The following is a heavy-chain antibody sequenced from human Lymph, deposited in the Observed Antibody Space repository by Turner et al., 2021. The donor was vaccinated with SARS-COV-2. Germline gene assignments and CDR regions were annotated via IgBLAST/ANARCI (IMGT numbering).Heavy chain of an antibody. D-gene: IGHD2-21*01. CDR2: INHSGST. J-gene: IGHJ5*02. V-gene: IGHV4-34*01. Sequence: VQLQQWAPDLLKPSEPLSLTGAAYGGSFNGYYWSWIRQPPGKGLEWIGEINHSGSTNYNPSLRSRITISVDTSKNQFSLKLSSVTAADTAVYYCARLNPPEVGGGDWFDPWGQGTLVTVSS. CDR1: GGSFNGYY. CDR3: ARLNPPEVGGGDWFDP.